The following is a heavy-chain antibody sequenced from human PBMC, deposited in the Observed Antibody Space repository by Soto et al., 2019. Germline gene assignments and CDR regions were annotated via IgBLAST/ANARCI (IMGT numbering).Heavy chain of an antibody. CDR3: ARAVKDYYDSSGSPYFDY. J-gene: IGHJ4*02. V-gene: IGHV3-53*01. CDR1: GFTVSSNY. D-gene: IGHD3-22*01. Sequence: GGSLRLSCAASGFTVSSNYMSWVRQAPGKGLEWVSVIYSGGSTYYADSVKGRFTISRDNSKNTLYLQMNSLRAEDTAVYYCARAVKDYYDSSGSPYFDYWGQGTLVTVSS. CDR2: IYSGGST.